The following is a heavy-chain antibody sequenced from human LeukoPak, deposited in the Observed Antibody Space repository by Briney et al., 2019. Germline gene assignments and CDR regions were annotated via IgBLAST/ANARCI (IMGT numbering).Heavy chain of an antibody. CDR1: GGSFSGYH. J-gene: IGHJ5*02. Sequence: WETLSLTCAVYGGSFSGYHWSWIRQSAGKGLEWIGRIDASGNTRHNPSLKSRVTMSVDTSNNQFSLKLNSVTAADTAVYFCARGMSAAYDYNWFDPWGEGTLVTVSS. CDR2: IDASGNT. V-gene: IGHV4-59*10. CDR3: ARGMSAAYDYNWFDP. D-gene: IGHD6-13*01.